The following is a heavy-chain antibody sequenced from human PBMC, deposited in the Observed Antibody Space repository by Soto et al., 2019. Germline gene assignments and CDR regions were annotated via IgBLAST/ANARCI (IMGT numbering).Heavy chain of an antibody. J-gene: IGHJ4*02. Sequence: GGSLRLSCAASGFTFSSYSMNWVRQAPGKGLEWVSSISSSSSYIYYADSVKGRFTISRDNAKNSLYLQMNSLRAEDTAVYYCARDGYYYDSSGYRGGYFDYWGQGTLVTVSS. CDR3: ARDGYYYDSSGYRGGYFDY. CDR2: ISSSSSYI. V-gene: IGHV3-21*01. D-gene: IGHD3-22*01. CDR1: GFTFSSYS.